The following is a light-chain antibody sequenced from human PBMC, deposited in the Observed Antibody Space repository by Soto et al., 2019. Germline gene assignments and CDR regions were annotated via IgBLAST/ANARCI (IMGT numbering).Light chain of an antibody. J-gene: IGKJ2*01. CDR1: QSVRSN. CDR2: GAS. V-gene: IGKV3-15*01. Sequence: EIVMTQSPATLSVSPGERATLSCRASQSVRSNLAWYQQKPGQAPRILIYGASTRATGIPARVSGSGSGTEFTLTISSLQSEDFAVYYCQQYNNWPYTFGQGTKLEIK. CDR3: QQYNNWPYT.